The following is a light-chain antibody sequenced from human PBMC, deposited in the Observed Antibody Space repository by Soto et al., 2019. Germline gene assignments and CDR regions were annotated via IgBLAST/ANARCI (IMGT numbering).Light chain of an antibody. J-gene: IGKJ1*01. Sequence: DIQMTQSPSTLSASVGDRVTITCRASQSISSWLAWYQQKAGKVPKLLIPKASSLDSGVPSMFSGSGSGTEFTLTIGSLQPDDFATYYCQQYNSYPWTFGQGTKVEIK. CDR2: KAS. CDR3: QQYNSYPWT. CDR1: QSISSW. V-gene: IGKV1-5*03.